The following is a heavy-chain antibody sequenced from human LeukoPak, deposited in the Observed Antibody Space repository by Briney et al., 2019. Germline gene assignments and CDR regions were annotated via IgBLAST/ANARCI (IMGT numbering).Heavy chain of an antibody. Sequence: PSETLSLTCTVSGGSISSYYWSWIRQPAGKGLEWIGRIYTPGSTNYNPSLKSRVSMSVDTSKNQFSLKLSSLTAADTAVYYCARERFGADDYGDIIHQYYFYYYMDVWGKGTTVTISS. D-gene: IGHD4-17*01. J-gene: IGHJ6*03. CDR1: GGSISSYY. V-gene: IGHV4-4*07. CDR2: IYTPGST. CDR3: ARERFGADDYGDIIHQYYFYYYMDV.